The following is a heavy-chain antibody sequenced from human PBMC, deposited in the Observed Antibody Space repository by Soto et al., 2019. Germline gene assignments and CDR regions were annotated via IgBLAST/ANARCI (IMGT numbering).Heavy chain of an antibody. J-gene: IGHJ3*02. CDR1: GFTFSSYG. CDR3: ARDYPRGLSRRGDAFDI. V-gene: IGHV3-33*01. CDR2: IWYDGSNK. Sequence: GGSLRLSCAASGFTFSSYGMHWVRQAPGKGLEWVAVIWYDGSNKYYADSVKGRFTISRDNSKNTLYLQMNSLRAEDTAVYYCARDYPRGLSRRGDAFDIWGQGTMVTVSS.